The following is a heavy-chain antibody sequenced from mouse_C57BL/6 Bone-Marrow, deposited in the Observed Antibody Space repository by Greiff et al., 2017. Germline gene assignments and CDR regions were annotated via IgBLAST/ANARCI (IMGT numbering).Heavy chain of an antibody. CDR2: IYPRSGNT. V-gene: IGHV1-81*01. D-gene: IGHD1-1*01. CDR1: GYTFTSYG. J-gene: IGHJ3*01. CDR3: ARWAGYYGFAY. Sequence: VMLVESGAELARPGASVKLSCKASGYTFTSYGISWVKQRTGQGLEWIGEIYPRSGNTYYNEKFKGKATLTADKSSSTAYMELRSLTSEDSAVYFCARWAGYYGFAYWGQGTLVTVSA.